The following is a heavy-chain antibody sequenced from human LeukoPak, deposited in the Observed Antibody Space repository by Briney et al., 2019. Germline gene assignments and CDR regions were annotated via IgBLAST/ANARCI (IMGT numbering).Heavy chain of an antibody. CDR1: GGSFSGYY. CDR2: INHSGST. J-gene: IGHJ4*02. D-gene: IGHD3-22*01. Sequence: SETLSLTCAVYGGSFSGYYWSWIRQPPGKGLEWIGEINHSGSTNYNPSLKSRVTISVDTSKNQFSLKLSSVTAADTAVYYCARGRRTHGIYYDSSGYYRTLDYWGQGTLVTVSS. V-gene: IGHV4-34*01. CDR3: ARGRRTHGIYYDSSGYYRTLDY.